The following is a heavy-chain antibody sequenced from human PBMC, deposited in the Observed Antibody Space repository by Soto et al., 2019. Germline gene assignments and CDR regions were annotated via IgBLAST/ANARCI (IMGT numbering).Heavy chain of an antibody. CDR2: IYWDDDK. Sequence: SGPTLVNPTQTLTLTCTYSGFSLSTSGVGVGWIRQPPGKALEWLALIYWDDDKRYSPSLKSRLTITKNTSKNQVVLTITKMDPVDTATYYCAHSTNLVGATLYFDYWGQGTLVTVSS. J-gene: IGHJ4*02. V-gene: IGHV2-5*02. D-gene: IGHD1-26*01. CDR1: GFSLSTSGVG. CDR3: AHSTNLVGATLYFDY.